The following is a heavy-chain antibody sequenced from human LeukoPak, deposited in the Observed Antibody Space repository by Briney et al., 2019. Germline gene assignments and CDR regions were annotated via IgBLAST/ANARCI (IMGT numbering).Heavy chain of an antibody. CDR3: ATKQWLAPPPDS. Sequence: TGGSLRLSCAASGFTFRKYWMLWVRQAPGKGLESVSRINTDGTVTTYADSVKGRFTVSRDNADNTMFLQMNSVRDEDTAVYYCATKQWLAPPPDSWGQGTPVTVSS. V-gene: IGHV3-74*01. J-gene: IGHJ4*02. CDR1: GFTFRKYW. CDR2: INTDGTVT. D-gene: IGHD6-19*01.